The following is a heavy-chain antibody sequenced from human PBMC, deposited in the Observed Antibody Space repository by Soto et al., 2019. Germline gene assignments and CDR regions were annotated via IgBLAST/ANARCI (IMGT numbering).Heavy chain of an antibody. Sequence: QVQLVESGGGVVQPGRSLRLSCTASGFTFSTYGMHWVRQAPGKGLEWVAVISSDGSSIYYADSVKGRFTISRDNSKNTPYLQMNSLRAEDTAVYYCAKEPLLRFLQWLLFDWGQGTLVTVSS. CDR2: ISSDGSSI. V-gene: IGHV3-30*18. CDR1: GFTFSTYG. J-gene: IGHJ4*02. D-gene: IGHD3-3*01. CDR3: AKEPLLRFLQWLLFD.